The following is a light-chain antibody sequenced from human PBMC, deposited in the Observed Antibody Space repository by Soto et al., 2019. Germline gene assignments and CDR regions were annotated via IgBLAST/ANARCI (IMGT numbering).Light chain of an antibody. V-gene: IGKV3-20*01. CDR3: QQYGSSPE. Sequence: EIVLTQSPGTLSLSPGEGATLSCRASQSVSSSYLAWYPQKPGQAPRLLIYGASSRATGIPDRFSGSGYGTDFTLTISRLEPEDFAVYYCQQYGSSPEFGQGTKVEIK. CDR1: QSVSSSY. J-gene: IGKJ1*01. CDR2: GAS.